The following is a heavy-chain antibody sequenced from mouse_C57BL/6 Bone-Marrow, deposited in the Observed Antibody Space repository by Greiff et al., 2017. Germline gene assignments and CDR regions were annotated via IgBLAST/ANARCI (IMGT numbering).Heavy chain of an antibody. J-gene: IGHJ4*01. D-gene: IGHD1-1*02. V-gene: IGHV1-76*01. CDR2: IYPGSGNT. Sequence: VQLQQSGPELVRPGASVKLSCKASGYTFTDYYINWVKQRPGQGLEWIARIYPGSGNTYYNEKFKGKATLTAEKSSSTAYMQLSSLTSEDSAVYFCAGGMSRAMDYWGQGTSVTVSS. CDR1: GYTFTDYY. CDR3: AGGMSRAMDY.